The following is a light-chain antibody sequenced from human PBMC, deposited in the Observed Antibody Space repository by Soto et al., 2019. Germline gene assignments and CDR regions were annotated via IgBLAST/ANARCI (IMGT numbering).Light chain of an antibody. CDR3: GTWDSSLSALM. CDR1: SSNIGNHY. Sequence: QSVLTQPPSVSAAPGQKVTISCSGTSSNIGNHYVSWYQQFPGTAPKLLVYDNAERPSGIPDRFSGSKSGTSATLAITGLQTGDEAYYYCGTWDSSLSALMFGGGTKLTVL. J-gene: IGLJ3*02. CDR2: DNA. V-gene: IGLV1-51*01.